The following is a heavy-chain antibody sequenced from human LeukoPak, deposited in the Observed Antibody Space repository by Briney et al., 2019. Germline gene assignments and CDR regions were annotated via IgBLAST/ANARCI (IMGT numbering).Heavy chain of an antibody. CDR1: GYTFSNYD. V-gene: IGHV1-8*01. Sequence: GASVKVSYKASGYTFSNYDINWVRRATGQGLEWMGWMNPSSGNTGYAQKFQGRVTMTWSTSMTTAYMELSSLRSEDTAMYYCTRAWSGGSDAFDIWGQGTMVTVSS. J-gene: IGHJ3*02. CDR3: TRAWSGGSDAFDI. CDR2: MNPSSGNT. D-gene: IGHD3-3*01.